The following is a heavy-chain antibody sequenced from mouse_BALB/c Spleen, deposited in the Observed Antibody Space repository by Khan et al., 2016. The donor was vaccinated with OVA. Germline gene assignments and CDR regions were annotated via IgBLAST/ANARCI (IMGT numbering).Heavy chain of an antibody. Sequence: QVQLKESGPGLVAPSQSLSIPCTVSGFSLISYGIHWVRQPPGKVLEWLGVIWAGGSTNYNSALMSRLSISKDNSKSQVFLKMNSLQIDDTAMYYCARNYGNYVEYFDVWGAGTTVTVSS. CDR2: IWAGGST. CDR3: ARNYGNYVEYFDV. V-gene: IGHV2-9*02. D-gene: IGHD2-1*01. CDR1: GFSLISYG. J-gene: IGHJ1*01.